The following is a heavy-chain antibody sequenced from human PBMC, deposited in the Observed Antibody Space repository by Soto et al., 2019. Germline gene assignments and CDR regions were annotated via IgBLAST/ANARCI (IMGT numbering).Heavy chain of an antibody. CDR1: GGSMSGNY. V-gene: IGHV4-59*01. CDR3: ARGGWYVDY. J-gene: IGHJ4*02. CDR2: IYYTGTT. Sequence: QVQLQESGPGLVKSSETLSLTCTVSGGSMSGNYWSWIRQTPGKGLEWIGYIYYTGTTNYSASLKSRVTLSVDTSKNQFSLKLTSVTAADTAVYFCARGGWYVDYWGQGTLVTVSS. D-gene: IGHD6-19*01.